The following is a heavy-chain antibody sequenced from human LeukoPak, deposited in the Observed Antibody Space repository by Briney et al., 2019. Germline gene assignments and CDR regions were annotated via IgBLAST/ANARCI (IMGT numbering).Heavy chain of an antibody. CDR2: IYYSGST. J-gene: IGHJ4*02. Sequence: SETLSLTCTVSGGSISSYYWSWIRQPPGKGLDWIGYIYYSGSTNYNPSPKSRVTISIHTPKNQFSLKLSSVTAADTAVYYCARDSDILTGYSLGYFDYWGQGTLVTVSS. CDR1: GGSISSYY. CDR3: ARDSDILTGYSLGYFDY. V-gene: IGHV4-59*01. D-gene: IGHD3-9*01.